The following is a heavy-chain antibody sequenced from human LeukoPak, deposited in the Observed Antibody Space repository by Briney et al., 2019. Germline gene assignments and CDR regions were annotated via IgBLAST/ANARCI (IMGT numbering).Heavy chain of an antibody. CDR2: IWYDGSNK. Sequence: GRSLRLSCAASGFTFSIYGMHWVRQAPGKGLEWVAVIWYDGSNKYYADSVKGRFTISRDNSKNTLYLQMNSLRAEDTAVYYCARDHVITFGGVIVHEPFDYWGQGTLVTVSS. CDR3: ARDHVITFGGVIVHEPFDY. D-gene: IGHD3-16*02. V-gene: IGHV3-33*01. CDR1: GFTFSIYG. J-gene: IGHJ4*02.